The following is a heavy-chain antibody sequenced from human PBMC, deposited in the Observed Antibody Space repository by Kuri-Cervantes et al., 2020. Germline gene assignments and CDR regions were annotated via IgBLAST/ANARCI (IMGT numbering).Heavy chain of an antibody. V-gene: IGHV1-3*01. J-gene: IGHJ6*03. Sequence: ASVKVSCKASGYTFTSFAMYWVRQAPGQRLEWMGWINAANGDTQYSQNFQGRVTITRDTSATTAYMELRSLRSDDTAVYYCARGVTTGYSISWYQAHYYYYMDVWGKGTTVTVSS. CDR2: INAANGDT. CDR1: GYTFTSFA. CDR3: ARGVTTGYSISWYQAHYYYYMDV. D-gene: IGHD6-13*01.